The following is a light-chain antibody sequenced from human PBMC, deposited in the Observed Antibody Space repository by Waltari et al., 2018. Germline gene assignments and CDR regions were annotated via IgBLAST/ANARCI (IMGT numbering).Light chain of an antibody. CDR1: QSINIW. CDR2: KAS. Sequence: DIQMTRSPSTLSASVGDTVTITCRASQSINIWVAWYQQKPGKAPKLLISKASSSESGVPSRFSGSGFGTEFTLTISSLQPDDFATYYCQQYYSLSTFGQGTKLEIK. J-gene: IGKJ2*01. V-gene: IGKV1-5*03. CDR3: QQYYSLST.